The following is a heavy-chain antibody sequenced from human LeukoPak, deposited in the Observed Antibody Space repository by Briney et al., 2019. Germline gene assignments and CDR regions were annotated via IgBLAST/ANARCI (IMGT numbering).Heavy chain of an antibody. CDR1: GFTFSSYG. V-gene: IGHV3-23*01. J-gene: IGHJ3*02. CDR2: ISGSGGRT. CDR3: AKEQATWIQLQEAFDI. Sequence: GGSLRLSCAASGFTFSSYGMSWVRQAPGKGLEWVSGISGSGGRTYYADSVKGRFTISRDNSKNTLYLQMNSLRAEDTAVYYCAKEQATWIQLQEAFDIWGQGTMVTVSS. D-gene: IGHD5-18*01.